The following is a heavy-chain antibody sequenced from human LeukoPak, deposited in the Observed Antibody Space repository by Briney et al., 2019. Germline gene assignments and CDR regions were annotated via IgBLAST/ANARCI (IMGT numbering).Heavy chain of an antibody. J-gene: IGHJ5*02. Sequence: SETLSLTCAVYGGSFSGYYWSWIRQPPGKGLEWIGEINHSGSTNYNPSLKSRVTISVDASKNQFSLKLSSVTAADTAVYYCARKRYDILTGSADDQNWFDPWGQGTLVTVSS. CDR1: GGSFSGYY. CDR3: ARKRYDILTGSADDQNWFDP. V-gene: IGHV4-34*01. CDR2: INHSGST. D-gene: IGHD3-9*01.